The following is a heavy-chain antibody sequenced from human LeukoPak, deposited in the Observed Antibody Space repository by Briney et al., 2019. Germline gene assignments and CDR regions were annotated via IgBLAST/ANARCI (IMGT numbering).Heavy chain of an antibody. CDR3: AKASSDWYGASDY. J-gene: IGHJ4*02. CDR2: ISGGGGST. D-gene: IGHD6-19*01. Sequence: GGSLRLSCAASGFTFSTYAMTWVRQAPGKGLEWVSAISGGGGSTYYADSVKGRFTISRDNSKNTLYLQMNSLRAEDTAVYYCAKASSDWYGASDYWGQGTLVTVSS. V-gene: IGHV3-23*01. CDR1: GFTFSTYA.